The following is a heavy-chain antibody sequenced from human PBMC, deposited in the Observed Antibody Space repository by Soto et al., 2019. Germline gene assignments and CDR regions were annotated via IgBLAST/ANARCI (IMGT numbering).Heavy chain of an antibody. J-gene: IGHJ3*02. CDR2: ISWNSGSI. CDR1: GFTFDDYA. Sequence: EVQLVESGGGLVQPGRSLRLSCAASGFTFDDYAMHWVRQAPGKGLEWVSGISWNSGSIGYADSVKGRFTISRDNAKNSLYLQMNSLRAEDTVLYYCAKDIRDYDFWSGHAFDIWGQGTMVTVSS. D-gene: IGHD3-3*01. V-gene: IGHV3-9*01. CDR3: AKDIRDYDFWSGHAFDI.